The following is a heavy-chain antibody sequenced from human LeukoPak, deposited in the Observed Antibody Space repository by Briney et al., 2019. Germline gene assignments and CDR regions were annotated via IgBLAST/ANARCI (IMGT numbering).Heavy chain of an antibody. CDR3: AKDPTNFDY. CDR1: GFSFSSYG. J-gene: IGHJ4*02. Sequence: PGGSLRLSCEASGFSFSSYGLHWVRQAPGKGLEWVAFIRYDGTNKYYADSVKGRFTISRDNSKNTLYLQMNSLRAEDTAVYYCAKDPTNFDYWGQGTLVTVSS. V-gene: IGHV3-30*02. CDR2: IRYDGTNK.